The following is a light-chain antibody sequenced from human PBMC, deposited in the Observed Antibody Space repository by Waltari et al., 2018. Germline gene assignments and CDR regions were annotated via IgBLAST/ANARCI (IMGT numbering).Light chain of an antibody. Sequence: ETVMTQSPGTLSVSPGEGATLSCRASQSVNNELVWFQQKPGQAPRLLIYDAFTRAAGIPARFSGSGFGTEFTLTISSLQSEDFAVYYCQQYYNWPWTFGQGTKVEIK. CDR3: QQYYNWPWT. CDR1: QSVNNE. J-gene: IGKJ1*01. CDR2: DAF. V-gene: IGKV3-15*01.